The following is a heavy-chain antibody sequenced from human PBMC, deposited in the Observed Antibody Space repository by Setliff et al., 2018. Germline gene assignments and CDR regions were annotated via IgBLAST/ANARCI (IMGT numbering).Heavy chain of an antibody. V-gene: IGHV3-21*01. D-gene: IGHD4-17*01. Sequence: GGSLRLSCAASGFTFSSYSLNWVRQAPGKGLEWVSSISSSGSYIYYADSVKGRFTISRDNAKNSVYLQMNSLRAEDTAVYFCAKAVTTGPYYFDDWGQGTLVTVSS. CDR2: ISSSGSYI. CDR1: GFTFSSYS. J-gene: IGHJ4*02. CDR3: AKAVTTGPYYFDD.